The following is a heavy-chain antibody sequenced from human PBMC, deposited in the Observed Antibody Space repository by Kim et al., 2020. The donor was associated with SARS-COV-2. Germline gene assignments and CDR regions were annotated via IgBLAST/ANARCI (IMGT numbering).Heavy chain of an antibody. Sequence: SETLSLTCTVSGGSISSSSYYWGWIRQPPGKGLEWIGSIYYSGSTYYNPSLKSRVTISVDTSKNQFSLKLSSVTAAETAVYYCARGQCGGQGYFDYWGQG. V-gene: IGHV4-39*07. CDR2: IYYSGST. J-gene: IGHJ4*02. CDR3: ARGQCGGQGYFDY. CDR1: GGSISSSSYY. D-gene: IGHD2-15*01.